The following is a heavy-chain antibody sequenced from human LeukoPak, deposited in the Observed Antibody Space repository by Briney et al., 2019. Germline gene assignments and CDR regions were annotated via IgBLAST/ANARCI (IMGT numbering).Heavy chain of an antibody. J-gene: IGHJ4*02. CDR2: IIPIFGTA. CDR1: GYTFTSYA. D-gene: IGHD6-19*01. V-gene: IGHV1-69*13. Sequence: AASVTVSCAASGYTFTSYAMNWVRQAPGQGLEWMGGIIPIFGTANYAQKFQGRVTITADESTSTAYMELSSLRSEDTAVYYCARAISSGWYVFDYWGQGTLVTVSS. CDR3: ARAISSGWYVFDY.